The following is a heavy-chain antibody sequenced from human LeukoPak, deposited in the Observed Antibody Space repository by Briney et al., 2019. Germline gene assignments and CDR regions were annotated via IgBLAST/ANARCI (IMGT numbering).Heavy chain of an antibody. CDR3: AKDGHYYDSSGYYYFDY. CDR2: ISGSGGST. J-gene: IGHJ4*02. V-gene: IGHV3-23*01. CDR1: GFTFGSYA. D-gene: IGHD3-22*01. Sequence: PGGSLRLSCAASGFTFGSYAMSWVRQAPGKGLEWVSAISGSGGSTYYADSVKGRFTISRDNSKNTLYLQMNSLRAEDTAVYYCAKDGHYYDSSGYYYFDYWGQGTLVTVSS.